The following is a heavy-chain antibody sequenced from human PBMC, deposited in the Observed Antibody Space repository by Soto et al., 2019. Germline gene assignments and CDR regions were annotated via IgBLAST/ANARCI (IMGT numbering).Heavy chain of an antibody. CDR2: ISGSGGST. D-gene: IGHD3-22*01. J-gene: IGHJ3*02. CDR3: AKDYYYDSSGYYWEVAFDI. V-gene: IGHV3-23*01. Sequence: GGSLRLSCAASGFTFSSYAMSWVRQAPGKGLEWVSAISGSGGSTYYADSVKGRFTISRDNSKNTLYLQMNSLRAEDTAVYYCAKDYYYDSSGYYWEVAFDIWGQGTMVTVSS. CDR1: GFTFSSYA.